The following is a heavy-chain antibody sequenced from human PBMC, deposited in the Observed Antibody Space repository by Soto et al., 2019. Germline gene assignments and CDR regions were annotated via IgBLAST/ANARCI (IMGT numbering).Heavy chain of an antibody. J-gene: IGHJ6*02. CDR1: GFTFSSYW. D-gene: IGHD5-12*01. CDR2: IKQDGSEK. V-gene: IGHV3-7*05. Sequence: GGSLRLSCAASGFTFSSYWMSWVRQAPGKGLEWVANIKQDGSEKYYVDSVKGRFTISRDNAKNSLYLQMNSLRAEDTAVDYCARAGVGSGYDSIYYYYGMDVWGQGTTVTVSS. CDR3: ARAGVGSGYDSIYYYYGMDV.